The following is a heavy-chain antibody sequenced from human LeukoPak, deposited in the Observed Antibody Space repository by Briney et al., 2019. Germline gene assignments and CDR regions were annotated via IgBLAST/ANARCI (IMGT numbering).Heavy chain of an antibody. Sequence: PGGSLRLSCAASGFTFSNYAMSWVRQAPGKGLEWVSGISGSGDSTYYTDSVKGRFTISRDNAKNSLYLQMNSLRAEDTAVYYCASLGYWGQGTLVTVSS. V-gene: IGHV3-23*01. J-gene: IGHJ4*02. CDR1: GFTFSNYA. CDR2: ISGSGDST. CDR3: ASLGY.